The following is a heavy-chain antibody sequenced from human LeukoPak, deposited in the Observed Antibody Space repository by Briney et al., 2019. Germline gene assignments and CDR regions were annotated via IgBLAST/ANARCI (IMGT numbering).Heavy chain of an antibody. V-gene: IGHV3-74*01. CDR3: ARVGRYYYGSGNYYNPRDAFDI. CDR1: GFTFSSYS. Sequence: GGSLRLSCAASGFTFSSYSMNWVRQAPGKGLVWVSRINSDGSNTNYADSVKGRFTISRDNAKNTLYLQMNSLRAEDTAVYYCARVGRYYYGSGNYYNPRDAFDIWGQGTMVTVSS. D-gene: IGHD3-10*01. J-gene: IGHJ3*02. CDR2: INSDGSNT.